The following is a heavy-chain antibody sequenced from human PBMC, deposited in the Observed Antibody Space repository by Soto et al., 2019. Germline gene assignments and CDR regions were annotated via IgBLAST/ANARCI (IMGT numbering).Heavy chain of an antibody. CDR3: AKASDDSSGYYFHFDY. Sequence: GGSLILSCAASGFTFSSYAMSWVRQAPGKGLEWVSAISGSGGSTYYADSVKGRFTISRDNSKNTLYLQMNSLRAEDTAVYYCAKASDDSSGYYFHFDYWGQGTLVTVSS. CDR2: ISGSGGST. CDR1: GFTFSSYA. J-gene: IGHJ4*02. V-gene: IGHV3-23*01. D-gene: IGHD3-22*01.